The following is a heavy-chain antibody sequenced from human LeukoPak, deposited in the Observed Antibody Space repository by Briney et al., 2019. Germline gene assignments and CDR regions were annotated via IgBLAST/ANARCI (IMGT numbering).Heavy chain of an antibody. CDR3: ARDPYGSGRNDY. Sequence: GASVKVPCKASGYTFTGYYMHWVRQAPGQGLEWMGWINPNSGGTNYAQKFQGRVTMTRDTSISTAYMELSRLRSDDTAVYYCARDPYGSGRNDYWGQGTLVTVSS. CDR2: INPNSGGT. D-gene: IGHD3-10*01. J-gene: IGHJ4*02. V-gene: IGHV1-2*02. CDR1: GYTFTGYY.